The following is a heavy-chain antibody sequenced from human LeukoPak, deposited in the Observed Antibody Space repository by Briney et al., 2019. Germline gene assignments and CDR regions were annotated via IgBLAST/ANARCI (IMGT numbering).Heavy chain of an antibody. Sequence: GASVKVSCKASGYTFTNYGISWVRQAPGQGLEWMGWISAYNGNTNYAQKLQGRVTMTTDTSTSTAYMELRSLRSDDTAVYYWARDWGYNWNDGGGGFDYWGHGTLVTVSS. D-gene: IGHD1-20*01. CDR1: GYTFTNYG. CDR2: ISAYNGNT. CDR3: ARDWGYNWNDGGGGFDY. J-gene: IGHJ4*01. V-gene: IGHV1-18*01.